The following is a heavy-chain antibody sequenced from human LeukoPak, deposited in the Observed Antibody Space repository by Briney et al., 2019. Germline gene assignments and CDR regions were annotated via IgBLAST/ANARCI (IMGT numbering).Heavy chain of an antibody. CDR2: MNPNSGNT. Sequence: GASVKVSCKASGYTFTSYDINWVRQATGQGLEWMGWMNPNSGNTGYAQKFQGRVTITRNTSISTAYMELSSLRSEDTAVYYCARGLDFWSGTRGFPPGHWGQGTLVTVSS. V-gene: IGHV1-8*03. D-gene: IGHD3-3*01. CDR3: ARGLDFWSGTRGFPPGH. CDR1: GYTFTSYD. J-gene: IGHJ4*02.